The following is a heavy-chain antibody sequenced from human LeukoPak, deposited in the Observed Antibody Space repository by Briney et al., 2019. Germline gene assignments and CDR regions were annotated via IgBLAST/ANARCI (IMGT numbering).Heavy chain of an antibody. D-gene: IGHD3-10*01. CDR1: GFTVSSNY. Sequence: PGGSLRLSCAASGFTVSSNYMSWVRQAPGKGLEWVSVIYSGGSTYYADSVKGRFTISRDNSKNTLYLQMNSLRAEDTAVYYCAREYRDNYDFWSWKRITMVRGVTSIGYMDVWGKGTTVTVSS. CDR3: AREYRDNYDFWSWKRITMVRGVTSIGYMDV. V-gene: IGHV3-53*01. CDR2: IYSGGST. J-gene: IGHJ6*03.